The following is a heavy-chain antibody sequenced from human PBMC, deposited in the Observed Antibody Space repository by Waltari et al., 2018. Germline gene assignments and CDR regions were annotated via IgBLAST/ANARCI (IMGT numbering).Heavy chain of an antibody. CDR3: ASRGTYSYGLDGMDV. D-gene: IGHD5-18*01. V-gene: IGHV5-51*01. CDR1: GYSYTSYW. J-gene: IGHJ6*02. CDR2: VSPGDSDT. Sequence: EVQLVQSGAEVKKPGESLKISCKGSGYSYTSYWIGWVRKMPGNGLEWMGIVSPGDSDTRYSPSFQGQVTISADKSISTAYLQWRSLQASDTAMYYCASRGTYSYGLDGMDVWGHGPTVPVSS.